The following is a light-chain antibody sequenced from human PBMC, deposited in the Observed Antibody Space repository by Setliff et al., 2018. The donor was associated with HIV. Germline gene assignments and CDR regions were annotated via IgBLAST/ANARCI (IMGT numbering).Light chain of an antibody. J-gene: IGLJ1*01. V-gene: IGLV2-14*03. CDR2: DVS. Sequence: QSALTQPASVSGSPGQSITISCTGTSSDVGGYNYVSWYQQHPGKAPKLMIYDVSNRPSGVSNRFSGSKSGNTASLTISGLQAEDEAHYYCSSYTPSSTLLYFFGTGTKVTV. CDR1: SSDVGGYNY. CDR3: SSYTPSSTLLYF.